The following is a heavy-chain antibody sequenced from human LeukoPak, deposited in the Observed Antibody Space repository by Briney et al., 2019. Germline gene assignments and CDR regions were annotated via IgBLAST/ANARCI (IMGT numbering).Heavy chain of an antibody. Sequence: SQTLSLTCTVSGGSISSGSYYWSWIRQPAGKGLEWIGRIYTSGSTNYNPSLKSRVTISVDTSKNQFSLKLSSVTAADTAVYCCARGGWSPFDYWGQGTLVTVSS. V-gene: IGHV4-61*02. CDR1: GGSISSGSYY. CDR2: IYTSGST. CDR3: ARGGWSPFDY. D-gene: IGHD3-3*01. J-gene: IGHJ4*02.